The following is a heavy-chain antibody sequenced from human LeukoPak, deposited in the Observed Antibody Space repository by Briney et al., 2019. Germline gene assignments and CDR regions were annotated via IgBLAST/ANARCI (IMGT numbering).Heavy chain of an antibody. CDR2: IYHSGNT. CDR1: GSSISSAYY. V-gene: IGHV4-38-2*02. D-gene: IGHD2-8*01. Sequence: SETLSLTCTVSGSSISSAYYWGWIRQPPGKGPEWIGTIYHSGNTYYNPSLKSRVTISLDTSNNQFSLRLSSVTAADTAVYYCASRSAYAILFDYWGQGALVTVSS. J-gene: IGHJ4*02. CDR3: ASRSAYAILFDY.